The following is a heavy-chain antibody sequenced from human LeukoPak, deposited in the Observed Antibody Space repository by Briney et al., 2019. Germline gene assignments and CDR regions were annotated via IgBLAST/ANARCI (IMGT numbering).Heavy chain of an antibody. D-gene: IGHD2-15*01. V-gene: IGHV3-21*01. CDR2: ISSSSSYI. CDR3: ARQIHPGAVAATLGFDP. CDR1: GFTFSSYS. J-gene: IGHJ5*02. Sequence: GGSLRLSCAASGFTFSSYSMNWVRQAPGKGLEWVSSISSSSSYIYYADSVKGRFTISRDNAKNSLYLQMNSLRAEDTAVYYCARQIHPGAVAATLGFDPWGQGTLVTVSS.